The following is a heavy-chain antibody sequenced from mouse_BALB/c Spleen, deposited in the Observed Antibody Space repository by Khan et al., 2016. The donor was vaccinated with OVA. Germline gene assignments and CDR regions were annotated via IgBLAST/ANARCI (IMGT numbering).Heavy chain of an antibody. CDR3: AISASYGNYVEAWFAY. D-gene: IGHD2-10*01. J-gene: IGHJ3*01. Sequence: DVQLQESGPELVKPGGSMKISCKASGDSFTGYTMNWMKQSHGKNLEWIGLINPYNGGTSYNQKFKGKATLTVDKSSSTAYMELLSLTSEDSAVEYCAISASYGNYVEAWFAYWGQGTLVTVSA. CDR2: INPYNGGT. CDR1: GDSFTGYT. V-gene: IGHV1-18*01.